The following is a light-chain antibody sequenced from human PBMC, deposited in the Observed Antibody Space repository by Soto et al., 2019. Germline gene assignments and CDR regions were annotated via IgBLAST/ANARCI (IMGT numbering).Light chain of an antibody. J-gene: IGLJ3*02. CDR3: ETWDFNTRV. CDR1: SGHSSYI. CDR2: LEGSGSY. Sequence: QLVLTQSSSASASLGSSVKHTCTLSSGHSSYIIAWHQQQPGKAPRYLMKLEGSGSYNKGSGVPDRFSGSSSGADRYLTISNLQFEDEADYYCETWDFNTRVFGGGTKLTVL. V-gene: IGLV4-60*02.